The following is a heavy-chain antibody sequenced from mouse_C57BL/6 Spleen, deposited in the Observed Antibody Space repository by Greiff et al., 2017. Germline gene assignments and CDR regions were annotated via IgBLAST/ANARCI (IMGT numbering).Heavy chain of an antibody. J-gene: IGHJ2*01. D-gene: IGHD3-1*01. CDR3: ARHEGRGYVSYYFDY. Sequence: QVQLKESGAELVKPGASVKLSCKASGYTFTEYTIHWVKQRSGQGLEWIGWFYPGSGSIKYNEKFKDKATLTADKSSSTVYMEPSRLTSEDSAVYFWARHEGRGYVSYYFDYWGQGTTLTVSS. V-gene: IGHV1-62-2*01. CDR1: GYTFTEYT. CDR2: FYPGSGSI.